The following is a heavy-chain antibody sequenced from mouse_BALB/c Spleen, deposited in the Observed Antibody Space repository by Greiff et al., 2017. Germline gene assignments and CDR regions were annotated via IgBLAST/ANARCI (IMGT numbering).Heavy chain of an antibody. J-gene: IGHJ3*01. CDR2: ISSGSSTI. CDR3: ARYDYDEGFAY. Sequence: EVHLVESGGGLVQPGGSRKLSCAASGFTFSSFGMHWVRQAPEKGLEWVAYISSGSSTIYYADTVKGRFTISRDNPKNTLFLQMTSLRSEDTAMYYCARYDYDEGFAYWGQGTLVTVSA. D-gene: IGHD2-4*01. V-gene: IGHV5-17*02. CDR1: GFTFSSFG.